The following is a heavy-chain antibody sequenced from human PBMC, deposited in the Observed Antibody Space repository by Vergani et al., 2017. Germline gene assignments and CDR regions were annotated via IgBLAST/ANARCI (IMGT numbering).Heavy chain of an antibody. V-gene: IGHV1-24*01. CDR2: FDPEHGEV. CDR3: AIVTDYYDGSGYYLDY. CDR1: GYSLTELT. D-gene: IGHD3-22*01. J-gene: IGHJ4*02. Sequence: QVQLVQSGSEVRKPGASVKVSCQVSGYSLTELTIHWVRQAPGKGLEWMGGFDPEHGEVTLAHHIQGRVTMTEDRSTDTAYIGLSSLRPEDTALYYCAIVTDYYDGSGYYLDYWGQGTLVTVSS.